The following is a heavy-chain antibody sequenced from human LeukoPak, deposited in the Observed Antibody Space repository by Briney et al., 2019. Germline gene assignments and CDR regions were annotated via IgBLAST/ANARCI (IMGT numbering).Heavy chain of an antibody. CDR1: GGSISSGDYY. CDR2: TYYSGST. V-gene: IGHV4-30-4*01. D-gene: IGHD3-22*01. J-gene: IGHJ4*02. CDR3: ARGAYYYDSSGYYYPEYFDY. Sequence: SETLSLTCTVSGGSISSGDYYWSWIRQPPGKGLEWIGYTYYSGSTYYNPSLKSRVTISVDTSKNQFSLKLSSVTAADTAVYYCARGAYYYDSSGYYYPEYFDYWGQGTLVTVSS.